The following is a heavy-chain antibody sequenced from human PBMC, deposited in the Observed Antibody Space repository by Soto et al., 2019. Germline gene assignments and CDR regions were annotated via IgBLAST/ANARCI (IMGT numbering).Heavy chain of an antibody. D-gene: IGHD1-7*01. V-gene: IGHV1-69*13. Sequence: SVKVSCQASGGTFSSYAISWVRQAPGQGLEWMGGIIPIFGTANYAQKFQGRVTITADESTSTAYMELSSLRSEDTAVYYCAGPPELTRIYYYYGMDVWGQGTTVTVSS. CDR2: IIPIFGTA. J-gene: IGHJ6*02. CDR3: AGPPELTRIYYYYGMDV. CDR1: GGTFSSYA.